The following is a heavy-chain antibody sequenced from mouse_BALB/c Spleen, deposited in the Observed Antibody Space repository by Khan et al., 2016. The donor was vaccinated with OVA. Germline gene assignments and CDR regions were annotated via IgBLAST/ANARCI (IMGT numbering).Heavy chain of an antibody. J-gene: IGHJ3*01. Sequence: QVQLQQPGPELVKPGASVKMSCKAPGYTFTDYVLTWVKQRTGQGLEWIGEIYPGSGDTYYNEKFKGKATLTADKSSNTAYIQLSSLTSEDSAVXFCARGGYGTSGAYWGQGTLVTVSA. D-gene: IGHD1-1*01. CDR1: GYTFTDYV. V-gene: IGHV1-81*01. CDR2: IYPGSGDT. CDR3: ARGGYGTSGAY.